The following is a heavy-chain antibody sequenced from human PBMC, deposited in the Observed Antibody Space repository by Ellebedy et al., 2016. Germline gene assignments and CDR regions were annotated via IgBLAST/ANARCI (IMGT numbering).Heavy chain of an antibody. CDR1: GGTFSSYA. V-gene: IGHV1-69*10. J-gene: IGHJ2*01. D-gene: IGHD3/OR15-3a*01. Sequence: ASVKVSCKASGGTFSSYAISWARQPPGQGLEWMGRIIPILGVPNYAPKFQCRVRITADKSTSTAYMELSSLRSEDTAVYYCERSFGQEFPTNWYFDLWGRGTLVTVSS. CDR2: IIPILGVP. CDR3: ERSFGQEFPTNWYFDL.